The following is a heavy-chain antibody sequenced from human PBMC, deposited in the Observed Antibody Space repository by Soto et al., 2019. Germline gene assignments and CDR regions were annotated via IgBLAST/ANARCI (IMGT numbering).Heavy chain of an antibody. CDR1: GYTFTRYT. J-gene: IGHJ5*02. CDR3: ARAIATGQVDP. CDR2: INPDNGNT. Sequence: QVQLVQSGAEVKKPGASVKISCKASGYTFTRYTMNWVRQAPGQRLEWMGWINPDNGNTKSSQKFQDRVIITRDTAASTAYMDLSSLRAGGTAVYYIARAIATGQVDPWGQGTRVTVSS. V-gene: IGHV1-3*01. D-gene: IGHD2-15*01.